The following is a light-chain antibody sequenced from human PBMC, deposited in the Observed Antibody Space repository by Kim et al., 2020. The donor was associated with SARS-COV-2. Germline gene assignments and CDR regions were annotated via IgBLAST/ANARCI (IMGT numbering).Light chain of an antibody. CDR2: EDN. Sequence: KAVTCSSTRSSGSISSNYVQWYQQRPGSAPTTVIYEDNQRPSGVPDRFSGSIDSASNSASLTISGLKTEDEADYYCQSYDSSNPWVFGGGTQLTVL. V-gene: IGLV6-57*03. J-gene: IGLJ3*02. CDR1: SGSISSNY. CDR3: QSYDSSNPWV.